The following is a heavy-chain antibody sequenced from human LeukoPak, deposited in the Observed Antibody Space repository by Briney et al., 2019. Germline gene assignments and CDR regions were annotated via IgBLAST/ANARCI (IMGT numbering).Heavy chain of an antibody. V-gene: IGHV1-69-2*01. J-gene: IGHJ4*02. D-gene: IGHD1-26*01. CDR2: VDPEDGET. CDR3: ATLHIVGATTGFDY. CDR1: GYTFTDYY. Sequence: AASVKISCKVSGYTFTDYYMHWVQQAPGKGLEWMGLVDPEDGETIYAERFQGRVTITADTSTDTAYMELSSLRSEDTAVYYCATLHIVGATTGFDYWGQGTLVTVSS.